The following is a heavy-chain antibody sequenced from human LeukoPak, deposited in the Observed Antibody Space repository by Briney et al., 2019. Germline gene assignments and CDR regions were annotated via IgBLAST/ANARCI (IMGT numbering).Heavy chain of an antibody. Sequence: PGGSLRLSCAASGFTFSSYSMNWVRQAPGKGLEWVSSISSSSSYIYYADSVKGRFTISRDNAKNSLYLQMNSLRAEDTAVYYCARESYFSSSWYYFDYWGQGTLVTVSS. D-gene: IGHD6-13*01. CDR3: ARESYFSSSWYYFDY. CDR2: ISSSSSYI. V-gene: IGHV3-21*01. J-gene: IGHJ4*02. CDR1: GFTFSSYS.